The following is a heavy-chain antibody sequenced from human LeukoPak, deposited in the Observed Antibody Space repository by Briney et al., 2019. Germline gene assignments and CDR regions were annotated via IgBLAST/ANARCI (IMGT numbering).Heavy chain of an antibody. D-gene: IGHD5-18*01. CDR2: IYYSGST. Sequence: SETLSLTCTVSGGSISSYYWSWIRQPPGKGLEWSGYIYYSGSTNYNPSLKSRVTISVDTSKNQFSLKLSSVTAADTAVYYCASYSYGLDYWGQGTLVTVSS. J-gene: IGHJ4*02. CDR1: GGSISSYY. CDR3: ASYSYGLDY. V-gene: IGHV4-59*01.